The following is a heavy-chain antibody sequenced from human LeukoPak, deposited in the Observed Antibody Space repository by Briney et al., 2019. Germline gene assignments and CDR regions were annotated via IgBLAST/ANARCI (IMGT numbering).Heavy chain of an antibody. CDR1: GYSFTSYW. CDR2: IYPGDSDT. J-gene: IGHJ3*02. D-gene: IGHD2-2*01. Sequence: PGGSLRLSCKGSGYSFTSYWIGWVRQMPGKGLEWMGIIYPGDSDTSYSPSFQGQVTISADKSISTAYLQWSSLKASDTAMYYCARQELGYCSSTSCDHAFDIWGQGTMVTVSS. CDR3: ARQELGYCSSTSCDHAFDI. V-gene: IGHV5-51*01.